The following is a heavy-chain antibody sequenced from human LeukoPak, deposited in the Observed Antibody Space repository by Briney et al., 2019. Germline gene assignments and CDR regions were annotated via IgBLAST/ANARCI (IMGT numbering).Heavy chain of an antibody. CDR3: ARDLGGLYDSSGYYPFDY. D-gene: IGHD3-22*01. CDR1: GGTFSSYA. J-gene: IGHJ4*02. V-gene: IGHV1-69*11. Sequence: ASVKVSCKASGGTFSSYAISWVRQAPGQGLEWMGRIIPILGTANYAQKFQGRVTITTDESTSTAYMELSSLRSEDTAVYYCARDLGGLYDSSGYYPFDYWGQGTLVTVSS. CDR2: IIPILGTA.